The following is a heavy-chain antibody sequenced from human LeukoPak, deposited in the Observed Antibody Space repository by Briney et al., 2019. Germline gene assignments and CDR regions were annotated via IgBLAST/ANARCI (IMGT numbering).Heavy chain of an antibody. Sequence: PGRSLRLSCAASGFTFSSYAMHWVRQAPGKGLVWAAVISYDGGNKYYADSVKGRFTISRDNSKNTLYLQMNSLRGEDTAVYYCAKVTVATADNYYYYGMDVWGQGTTVTVSS. CDR1: GFTFSSYA. CDR3: AKVTVATADNYYYYGMDV. V-gene: IGHV3-30*18. CDR2: ISYDGGNK. D-gene: IGHD1-1*01. J-gene: IGHJ6*02.